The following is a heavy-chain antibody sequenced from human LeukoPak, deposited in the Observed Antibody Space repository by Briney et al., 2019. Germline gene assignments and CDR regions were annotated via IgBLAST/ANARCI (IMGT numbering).Heavy chain of an antibody. Sequence: GGSLRLSCAASGFTFSSYAMNWVRQAPGMGLEWVSGISGSGGSTYYADSVKGRFSISRDNSKNTVYVQMNSLRAEDTAIYYCENGYHISGYYGDYWGQGTLVTVSS. J-gene: IGHJ4*02. D-gene: IGHD3-22*01. CDR1: GFTFSSYA. CDR3: ENGYHISGYYGDY. CDR2: ISGSGGST. V-gene: IGHV3-23*01.